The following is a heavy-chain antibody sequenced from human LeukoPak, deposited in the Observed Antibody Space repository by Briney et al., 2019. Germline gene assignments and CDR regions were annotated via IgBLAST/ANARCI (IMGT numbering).Heavy chain of an antibody. J-gene: IGHJ3*02. CDR1: GGTFSSHA. V-gene: IGHV1-69*04. CDR3: ARVDPWELHAFDI. Sequence: ASVKVSCKASGGTFSSHAISWVRQAPGQGLEWMGRIIPILGIANYAQKFQGRVTMTRDTSTSTVYMELSSLRSEDTAVYYCARVDPWELHAFDIWGQGTMVTVSS. D-gene: IGHD1-26*01. CDR2: IIPILGIA.